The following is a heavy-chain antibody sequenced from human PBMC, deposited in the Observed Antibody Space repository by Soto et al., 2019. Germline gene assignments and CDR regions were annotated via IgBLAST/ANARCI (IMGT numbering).Heavy chain of an antibody. CDR3: TRPGPVRYCSGGSCYAFDY. Sequence: GGSLRLSCAASGFTFSGSAMHWVRQASGKGLEWVGRIRSKANSYATAYAASVKGRFTISRDNSKNMAYLQMNSLKTEDTAVYYCTRPGPVRYCSGGSCYAFDYWGQGTLVTVSS. J-gene: IGHJ4*02. CDR2: IRSKANSYAT. CDR1: GFTFSGSA. D-gene: IGHD2-15*01. V-gene: IGHV3-73*01.